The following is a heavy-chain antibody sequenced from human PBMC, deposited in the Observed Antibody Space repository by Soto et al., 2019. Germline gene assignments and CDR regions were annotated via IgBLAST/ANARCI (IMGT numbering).Heavy chain of an antibody. V-gene: IGHV1-18*04. D-gene: IGHD1-26*01. CDR3: AREAGSGSYYPENY. CDR2: ISAYNGDT. CDR1: GYTFINYG. Sequence: QVQLVQSGAEVKKPGSSVKVSCKTSGYTFINYGFSWVRQAPGQGLEWMGWISAYNGDTEYAQKFQGRVTLTRDTSTSTVYMEMRSLKFDDPAMYYCAREAGSGSYYPENYWGQGTLVTVSS. J-gene: IGHJ4*02.